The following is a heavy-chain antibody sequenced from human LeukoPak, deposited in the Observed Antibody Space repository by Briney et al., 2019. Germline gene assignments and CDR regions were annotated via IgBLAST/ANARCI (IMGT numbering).Heavy chain of an antibody. CDR1: GFTFSSYA. J-gene: IGHJ4*02. Sequence: GGSLRLSCAASGFTFSSYAMSWVRQAPGKGLEWVSAISGSGGSSYYADSVKGRFTISRDNSKNTLYLQMSSLRVEDTAVYYCAKGLTGGLDYWGQGTLVTVSS. CDR2: ISGSGGSS. CDR3: AKGLTGGLDY. D-gene: IGHD1-20*01. V-gene: IGHV3-23*01.